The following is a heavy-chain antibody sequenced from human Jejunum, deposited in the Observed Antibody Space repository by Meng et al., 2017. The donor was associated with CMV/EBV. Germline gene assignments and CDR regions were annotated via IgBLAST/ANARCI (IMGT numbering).Heavy chain of an antibody. CDR1: GFTFDDYY. CDR3: ARDRYCTNGVCYTHFDS. Sequence: QVQLVESGGGLVKPGGSLRLSCAASGFTFDDYYMNWIRRAPGKGLEWVSSVSSVSSYTNYADSVKGRFTISRDNAKNSLYLQMNSLRAEDTAVYYCARDRYCTNGVCYTHFDSWGQGTLVTVSS. CDR2: VSSVSSYT. J-gene: IGHJ4*02. D-gene: IGHD2-8*01. V-gene: IGHV3-11*06.